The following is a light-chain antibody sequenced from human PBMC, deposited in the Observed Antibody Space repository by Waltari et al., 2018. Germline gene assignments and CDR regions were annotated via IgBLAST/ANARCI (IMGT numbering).Light chain of an antibody. J-gene: IGKJ4*01. CDR1: QDISNY. Sequence: DIQMTQSPSSLSASVGDRVPITCQASQDISNYLNWYQQKPGKAPKLLIYDASNLETGVPSRFSGSGSGTDFTFTISSLQPEDIATYYCQQYDNLRVTFGGGTKVEIK. CDR3: QQYDNLRVT. V-gene: IGKV1-33*01. CDR2: DAS.